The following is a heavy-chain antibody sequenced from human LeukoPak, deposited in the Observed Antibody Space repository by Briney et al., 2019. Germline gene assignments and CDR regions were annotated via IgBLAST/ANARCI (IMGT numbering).Heavy chain of an antibody. CDR3: AREKNWNYVYGPLDY. Sequence: PGGSLRLSCAASGFTFSIYSMNWVRQAPGKGLEWVSYITSSSSTIYYADSVKGRFTISRDNAKNSLYLQMNSLRAEDTAVYYCAREKNWNYVYGPLDYWGQGTLVTVSS. CDR2: ITSSSSTI. V-gene: IGHV3-48*04. J-gene: IGHJ4*02. CDR1: GFTFSIYS. D-gene: IGHD1-7*01.